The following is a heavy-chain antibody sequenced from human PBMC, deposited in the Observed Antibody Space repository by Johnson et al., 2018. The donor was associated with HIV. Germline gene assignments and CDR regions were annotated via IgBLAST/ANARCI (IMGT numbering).Heavy chain of an antibody. V-gene: IGHV3-30*04. D-gene: IGHD3-16*01. Sequence: QVQLVESGGGVVQPGRSLRLSCAASGFTFSSYAMHWVRQAPGKGLEWVAIISYDGSNKYYADSVKGRFTISRDNSKNTLYLQMNSLRAEDTAVYFCVKHYAPRVPYDAFDLWGQGTRVTVSS. CDR2: ISYDGSNK. CDR1: GFTFSSYA. J-gene: IGHJ3*01. CDR3: VKHYAPRVPYDAFDL.